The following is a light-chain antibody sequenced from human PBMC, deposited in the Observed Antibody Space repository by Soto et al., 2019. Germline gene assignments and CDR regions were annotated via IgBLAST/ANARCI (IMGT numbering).Light chain of an antibody. V-gene: IGKV3-15*01. Sequence: EIVMTQSPATLSVSPGERATLSCRASQSVSSNLAWYQQKPGQAPRLLIYGASTRATGIPAGFSGSGSGTEFTLTISSLQSEDFAVYYCQQYNNFWPFGQGTKVEIK. CDR2: GAS. CDR3: QQYNNFWP. CDR1: QSVSSN. J-gene: IGKJ1*01.